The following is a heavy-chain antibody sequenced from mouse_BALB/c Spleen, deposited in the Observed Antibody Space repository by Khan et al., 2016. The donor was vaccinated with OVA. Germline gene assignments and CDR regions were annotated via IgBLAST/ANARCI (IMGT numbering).Heavy chain of an antibody. CDR2: VSTGGSYT. V-gene: IGHV5-6*01. D-gene: IGHD1-1*01. Sequence: EVELVESGGDLVKPGGSLKLSCAASGFTFSTYGMSWVRQAPDKRLEWVATVSTGGSYTYYPDSVKGRFTISRDNAKNTLYLQMSGLRSEDTAMFYWTRLAYYYDREGFAYWGQGTLGTGSA. J-gene: IGHJ3*01. CDR3: TRLAYYYDREGFAY. CDR1: GFTFSTYG.